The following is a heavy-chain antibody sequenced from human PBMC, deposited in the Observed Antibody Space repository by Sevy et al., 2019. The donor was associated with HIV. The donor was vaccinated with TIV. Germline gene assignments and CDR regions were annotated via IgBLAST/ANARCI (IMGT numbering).Heavy chain of an antibody. V-gene: IGHV3-48*01. CDR1: GFTFSSYN. CDR3: ARDGGYSDYGMDL. CDR2: INSGSTII. D-gene: IGHD2-15*01. Sequence: GSLRLSCVASGFTFSSYNFNWVRQAPGKGLELISFINSGSTIISHADPVKGRFTISRDSAKKSVYLQMNSLRVEDTAVYYCARDGGYSDYGMDLWGQGTTVTVSS. J-gene: IGHJ6*02.